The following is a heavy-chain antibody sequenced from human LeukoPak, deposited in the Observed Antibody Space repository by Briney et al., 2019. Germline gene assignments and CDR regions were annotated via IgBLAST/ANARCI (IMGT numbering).Heavy chain of an antibody. Sequence: GGSLRLSCAASGFTVSSNYMTWVRQAPGKGLECVAIIKQDGSEKYYVDSVKGRFTISRDNAKNSLYLQMNSLRAEDTAVYYCGTGWAIDFWGQGTLVTVSS. D-gene: IGHD5-24*01. CDR1: GFTVSSNY. CDR3: GTGWAIDF. V-gene: IGHV3-7*01. J-gene: IGHJ4*02. CDR2: IKQDGSEK.